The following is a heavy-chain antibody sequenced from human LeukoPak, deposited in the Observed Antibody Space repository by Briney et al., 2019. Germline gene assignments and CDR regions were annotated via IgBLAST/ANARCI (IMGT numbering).Heavy chain of an antibody. Sequence: GGSLRLSCATSGFTLRRYGVASVRPAPGEGLEWVADMKEAGNEKNYLASVQGRFTISCAIAGNAVHLEMNSLRVEDTALYYCARDPQGYCSGGSCPYYYMDVWGKGTTVTVSS. CDR3: ARDPQGYCSGGSCPYYYMDV. CDR1: GFTLRRYG. D-gene: IGHD2-15*01. J-gene: IGHJ6*03. V-gene: IGHV3-7*03. CDR2: MKEAGNEK.